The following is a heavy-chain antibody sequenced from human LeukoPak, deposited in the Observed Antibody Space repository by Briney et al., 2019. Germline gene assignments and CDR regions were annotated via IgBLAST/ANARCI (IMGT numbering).Heavy chain of an antibody. J-gene: IGHJ3*02. Sequence: SETLPLTCTVSGASIGTGGYYWNWIRHHPGKGLEWIGYISYNGSTYYNPSLKSRIIMSMDTSQNHLSLRLTSVTASDTAVYYCARGDMVPFGEILVYDAFDIWGQGTMVTVSS. V-gene: IGHV4-31*03. CDR3: ARGDMVPFGEILVYDAFDI. CDR1: GASIGTGGYY. CDR2: ISYNGST. D-gene: IGHD3-16*02.